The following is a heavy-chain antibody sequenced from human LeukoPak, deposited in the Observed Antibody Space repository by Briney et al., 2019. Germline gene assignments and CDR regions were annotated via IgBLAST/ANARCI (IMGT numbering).Heavy chain of an antibody. Sequence: GGSLRLSCAVSGFTFSSYAMNWVRQAPGKGLEWVSGLSGNAYNTYYADSVKARFTISRDNSKDTLYLQMNSLRAEDTAVYYCAKGGVLWSGELPYFDSWGQGTLVTVSS. D-gene: IGHD3-10*01. V-gene: IGHV3-23*01. CDR3: AKGGVLWSGELPYFDS. CDR2: LSGNAYNT. CDR1: GFTFSSYA. J-gene: IGHJ4*02.